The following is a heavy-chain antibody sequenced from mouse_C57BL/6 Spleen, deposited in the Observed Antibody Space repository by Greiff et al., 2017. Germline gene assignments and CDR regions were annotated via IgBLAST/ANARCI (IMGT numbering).Heavy chain of an antibody. J-gene: IGHJ3*01. CDR2: INPNNGGT. V-gene: IGHV1-26*01. CDR1: GYTFTDYY. Sequence: EVQLQQSGPELVKPGASVKISCKASGYTFTDYYMNWVKQSHGKSLEWIGDINPNNGGTSYNQTFKGKATLTVDKSSSTAYLELRSLTAEDSAGYYCEREEYYGRSRVGCWGQGIRGTGFA. D-gene: IGHD1-1*01. CDR3: EREEYYGRSRVGC.